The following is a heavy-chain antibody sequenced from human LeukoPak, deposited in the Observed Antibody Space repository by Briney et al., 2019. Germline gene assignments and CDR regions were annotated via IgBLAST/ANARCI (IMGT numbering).Heavy chain of an antibody. CDR2: ISGSGGST. Sequence: GGSLRLSCAASGFTFSSYAMSWVRHAPGKGLEWVSAISGSGGSTYYADSVKGRFTISRDSSKNTLYLKMNRLRAEDRAVHSCTRAGYSSSWEILDPWGQETLVTVSS. CDR1: GFTFSSYA. D-gene: IGHD6-13*01. J-gene: IGHJ5*02. CDR3: TRAGYSSSWEILDP. V-gene: IGHV3-23*01.